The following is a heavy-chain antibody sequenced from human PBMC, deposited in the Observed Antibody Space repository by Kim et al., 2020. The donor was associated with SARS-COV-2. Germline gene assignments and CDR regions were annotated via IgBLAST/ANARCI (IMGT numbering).Heavy chain of an antibody. V-gene: IGHV3-33*01. Sequence: GGSLRLSCAASGFTFSRYGMHWVRQAPGKGREWVAVISDDGSNKYYADSVKGGFTISSDNAKNTLYLQMNSLRAEDTAVYYCARDQSAGYSSSWNDYWGHGTLVTVSS. CDR2: ISDDGSNK. CDR3: ARDQSAGYSSSWNDY. CDR1: GFTFSRYG. D-gene: IGHD6-13*01. J-gene: IGHJ4*01.